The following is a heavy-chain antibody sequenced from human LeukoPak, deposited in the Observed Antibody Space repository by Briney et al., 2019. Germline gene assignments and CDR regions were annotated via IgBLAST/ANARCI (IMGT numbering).Heavy chain of an antibody. Sequence: GGPLRLSCTGSEFTFSNYRMNWVRQAPGKGLEWVSSVSPSSSYIYYADSVKGRFTISRDNAKNALYLQMNSLRPEDTAVYYCARDIVIVWFGEVGASDIWGQGTMVTVSS. V-gene: IGHV3-21*01. CDR1: EFTFSNYR. D-gene: IGHD3-10*01. CDR2: VSPSSSYI. CDR3: ARDIVIVWFGEVGASDI. J-gene: IGHJ3*02.